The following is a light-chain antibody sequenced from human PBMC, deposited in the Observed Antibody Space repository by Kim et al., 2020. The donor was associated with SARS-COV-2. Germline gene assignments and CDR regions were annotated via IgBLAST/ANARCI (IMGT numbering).Light chain of an antibody. CDR1: QNVGIN. Sequence: EVVLTQSPATLSLSPGERATLSCRSSQNVGINLAWYQQKPGQAPRLLIFDAWRRASGIPARFTGSGSVTDFTLTISDLELEDFAVYHCHQRAAWPNTFGQGTLLEIK. V-gene: IGKV3-11*01. J-gene: IGKJ5*01. CDR3: HQRAAWPNT. CDR2: DAW.